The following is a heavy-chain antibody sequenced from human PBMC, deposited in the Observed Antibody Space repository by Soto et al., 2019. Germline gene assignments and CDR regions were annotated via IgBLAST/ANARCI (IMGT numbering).Heavy chain of an antibody. D-gene: IGHD5-18*01. CDR1: GYTFTSYA. CDR2: INAGNGNT. V-gene: IGHV1-3*01. CDR3: AREGYSYGPYYYGMDV. J-gene: IGHJ6*02. Sequence: QVQRVQSGAEVKKPGASVKVSCKASGYTFTSYAMHWVRQAPGQRLEWMGWINAGNGNTKYSQKFQGRVTITRDTSASTAYMELSSLRSEDTAVYYCAREGYSYGPYYYGMDVWGQGTSVTVSS.